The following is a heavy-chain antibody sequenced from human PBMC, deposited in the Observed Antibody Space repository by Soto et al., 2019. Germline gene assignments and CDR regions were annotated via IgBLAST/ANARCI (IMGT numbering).Heavy chain of an antibody. D-gene: IGHD1-26*01. CDR2: IYSGGST. CDR3: ANFIVGATM. CDR1: GFTVISNY. J-gene: IGHJ4*02. V-gene: IGHV3-53*01. Sequence: PGGSLRLSCAVSGFTVISNYMSWVRQAPGKGLEWVSLIYSGGSTYYADSVKGRFTISRDNSKNTLYLQMNSLRAEDTAVYYCANFIVGATMWGTGNLVTVSS.